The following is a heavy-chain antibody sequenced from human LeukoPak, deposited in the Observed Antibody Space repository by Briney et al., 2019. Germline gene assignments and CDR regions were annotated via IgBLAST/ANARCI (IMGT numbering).Heavy chain of an antibody. CDR2: ISSSSSYI. J-gene: IGHJ4*02. V-gene: IGHV3-21*01. Sequence: GGSLRLSCAASGFTFSSYSMNWVRQAPGKGLEWVSSISSSSSYIYYADSVKGRFTISRDNAKNSLYPQMNSLRAEDTAVYYCARDHTVTTAFDYWGQGTLVTVSS. CDR3: ARDHTVTTAFDY. CDR1: GFTFSSYS. D-gene: IGHD4-17*01.